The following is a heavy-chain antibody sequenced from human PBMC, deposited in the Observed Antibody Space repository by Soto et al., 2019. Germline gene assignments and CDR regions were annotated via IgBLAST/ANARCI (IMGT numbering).Heavy chain of an antibody. V-gene: IGHV3-15*07. Sequence: GGSLRLSCAASGFTFSNAWMNWVRQAPGKGLEWVGRIKSKTDGGTTDYAAPVKGRFTISRDDSKNTLYLQMNSLKTEDTAVYYCTTDRGVVVVGAYGGGQGTLVTVSS. D-gene: IGHD2-15*01. CDR1: GFTFSNAW. CDR3: TTDRGVVVVGAYG. CDR2: IKSKTDGGTT. J-gene: IGHJ4*02.